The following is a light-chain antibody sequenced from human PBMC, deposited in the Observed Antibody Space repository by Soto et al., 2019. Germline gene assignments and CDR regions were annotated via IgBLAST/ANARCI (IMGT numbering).Light chain of an antibody. Sequence: EIVLTQSPGTLSLSPGGRATLSCRASQSFNIIYLAWYQHKPGQAPRLLIYGASSRATGIPDRFSGSGSGTDFTLTISSLEPEDFAVYYCQQRSNWQVTFGQGTRLEIK. CDR3: QQRSNWQVT. CDR2: GAS. V-gene: IGKV3D-20*02. CDR1: QSFNIIY. J-gene: IGKJ5*01.